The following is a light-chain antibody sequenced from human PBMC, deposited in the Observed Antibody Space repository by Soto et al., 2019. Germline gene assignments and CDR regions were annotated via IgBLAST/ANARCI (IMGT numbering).Light chain of an antibody. V-gene: IGLV2-11*01. CDR1: SSDVGGYNY. Sequence: QSALAQPRSVSGSPGQSVTISCTGTSSDVGGYNYVSWYQQYPGKAPKLMIYDVSKRPSGVPDRFSGSKSGNTASLTISGVQAEDEADYYCCSYAGRPYVFGTGTKVTVL. J-gene: IGLJ1*01. CDR3: CSYAGRPYV. CDR2: DVS.